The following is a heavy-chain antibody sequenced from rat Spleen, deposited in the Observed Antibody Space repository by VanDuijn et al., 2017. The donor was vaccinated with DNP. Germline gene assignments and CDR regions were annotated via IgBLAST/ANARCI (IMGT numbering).Heavy chain of an antibody. CDR1: GYSITRNY. Sequence: EVQLQESGPGLVKPSQSLSLTCSVTGYSITRNYWGWIRKLPGNKMEWIGHISYSGTTSYHPSLKSRISITRDTSKNHFFLQLNSVTTEDTAKYYCARETTGIDYWGQGVMVTVSS. J-gene: IGHJ2*01. D-gene: IGHD1-7*01. V-gene: IGHV3-1*01. CDR2: ISYSGTT. CDR3: ARETTGIDY.